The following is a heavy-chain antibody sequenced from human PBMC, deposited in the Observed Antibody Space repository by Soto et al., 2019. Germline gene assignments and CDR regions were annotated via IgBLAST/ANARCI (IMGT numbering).Heavy chain of an antibody. J-gene: IGHJ3*02. V-gene: IGHV3-48*01. CDR3: ARDLLWAFDI. CDR1: GFPSNSYS. CDR2: ISSSSSSI. Sequence: GGSLRLSCAASGFPSNSYSMNWVRQAPGKGLEWLSYISSSSSSIHYADSVKGRFTISRDNAENPLYLQMTSLRAEDTAVYYCARDLLWAFDIWGQGTMVTVSS.